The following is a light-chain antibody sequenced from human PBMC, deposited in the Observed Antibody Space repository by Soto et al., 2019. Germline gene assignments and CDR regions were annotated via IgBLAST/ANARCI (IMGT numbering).Light chain of an antibody. CDR1: SSDVGGYNS. Sequence: QSVLTQPPSASGFPGQSVTISCTGTSSDVGGYNSVSWYQQHPGKAPKLMIYEVNKRPSGVPDRFSASKSDNTASLTVSGLQAEDEADYYCTSYAGSNNVIFGGGTKLTVL. CDR2: EVN. J-gene: IGLJ2*01. V-gene: IGLV2-8*01. CDR3: TSYAGSNNVI.